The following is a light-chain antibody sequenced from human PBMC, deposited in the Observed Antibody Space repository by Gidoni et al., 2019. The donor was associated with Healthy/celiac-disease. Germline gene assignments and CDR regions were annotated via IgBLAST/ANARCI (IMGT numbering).Light chain of an antibody. CDR3: QQYYSTPPYT. J-gene: IGKJ2*01. CDR2: WAA. CDR1: QSVLYSSNNKTY. V-gene: IGKV4-1*01. Sequence: DLVMTQSPDSLAVSLGERATINCKNSQSVLYSSNNKTYVAWYQQKPGQPPKLLMYWAATRESGVPDRCRGSGSGTDFTLTISSLQAEDVAVYYCQQYYSTPPYTFGQGTKLEIK.